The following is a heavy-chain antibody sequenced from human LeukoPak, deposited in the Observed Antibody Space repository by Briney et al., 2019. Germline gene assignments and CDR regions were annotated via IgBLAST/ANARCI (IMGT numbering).Heavy chain of an antibody. CDR3: AKVWVAVAGTGY. J-gene: IGHJ4*02. CDR1: GFTSSSYW. D-gene: IGHD6-19*01. Sequence: MAGGSLRLSCAASGFTSSSYWMHWVRQAPGKGLEWVSSVSGTSEYIYYADSVRGRFTISRDNAKNTVYLQMNSLRAEDTAVYYCAKVWVAVAGTGYWGQGTLVTVSS. CDR2: VSGTSEYI. V-gene: IGHV3-21*04.